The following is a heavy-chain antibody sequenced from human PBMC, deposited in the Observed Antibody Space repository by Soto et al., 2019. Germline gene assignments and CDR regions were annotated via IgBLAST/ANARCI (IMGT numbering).Heavy chain of an antibody. J-gene: IGHJ5*02. V-gene: IGHV3-7*01. CDR2: IKQDGGEK. Sequence: PGGSLRLSCEASGFSFSSYWMRWVRQAPGKGLEWVANIKQDGGEKYYVDSVKGGFTISRDNAKNSLSLQMNSLRAEDTAVYYCARDLEGRPRERWFDPWGQGTLVTVSS. CDR1: GFSFSSYW. D-gene: IGHD6-6*01. CDR3: ARDLEGRPRERWFDP.